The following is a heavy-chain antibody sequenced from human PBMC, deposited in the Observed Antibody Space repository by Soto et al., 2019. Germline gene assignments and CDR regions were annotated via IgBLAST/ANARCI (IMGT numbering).Heavy chain of an antibody. CDR2: INHSGST. J-gene: IGHJ6*03. Sequence: PSEPLSLTCAVFGGSLSGYYWSWIRQPPGKGLEWIGEINHSGSTNYNPSLKSRVTISVDTSKNQFSLKLSSVTAADTAVYYCASLITRSDYYYYYMDVWGKGTTVTVSS. CDR1: GGSLSGYY. D-gene: IGHD1-20*01. V-gene: IGHV4-34*01. CDR3: ASLITRSDYYYYYMDV.